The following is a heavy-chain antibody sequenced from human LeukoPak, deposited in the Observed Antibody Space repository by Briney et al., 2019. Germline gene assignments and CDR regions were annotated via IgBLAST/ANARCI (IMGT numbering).Heavy chain of an antibody. D-gene: IGHD5-18*01. Sequence: GESLKISCKASGYRFTSYWIGWVRQMPGKGLEWMGIIYPGDSETRYSPSFQGQVTISADKSISTAYLQWSSLKASDTAMYYCARHLRRLPFDNWGQGTLVTVSS. CDR2: IYPGDSET. J-gene: IGHJ4*02. V-gene: IGHV5-51*01. CDR3: ARHLRRLPFDN. CDR1: GYRFTSYW.